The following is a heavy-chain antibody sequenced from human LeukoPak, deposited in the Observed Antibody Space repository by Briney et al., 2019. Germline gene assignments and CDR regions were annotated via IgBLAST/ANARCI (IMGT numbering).Heavy chain of an antibody. D-gene: IGHD3-16*02. J-gene: IGHJ6*04. V-gene: IGHV3-21*01. Sequence: GGSLTLSCAASGFTFSSYSMNWVRQAPGKGLEWVSSISSSSSYIYYADSVKGRFTISRDNAKNSLYLQMNSLRAEDTAVYYCAAGGVIPQDYYYGMDVWGKGTTVTVSS. CDR1: GFTFSSYS. CDR2: ISSSSSYI. CDR3: AAGGVIPQDYYYGMDV.